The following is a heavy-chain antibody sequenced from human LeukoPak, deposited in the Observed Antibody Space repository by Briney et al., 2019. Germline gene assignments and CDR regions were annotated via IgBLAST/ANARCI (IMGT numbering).Heavy chain of an antibody. CDR1: GFTFSSYS. CDR3: ARAVLAHAFDI. CDR2: ISSSSSYI. D-gene: IGHD2/OR15-2a*01. J-gene: IGHJ3*02. V-gene: IGHV3-21*01. Sequence: GGSLRLSCAASGFTFSSYSMNWVRQAPGKGLEWVSSISSSSSYIYYADSVKGRFTISRDNAKNSLSLQMTSFRPEDTAVYYCARAVLAHAFDIWGQGTMVTVSS.